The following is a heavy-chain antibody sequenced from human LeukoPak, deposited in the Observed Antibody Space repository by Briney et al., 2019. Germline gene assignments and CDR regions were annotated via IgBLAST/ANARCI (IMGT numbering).Heavy chain of an antibody. Sequence: GGSLRLSCTASGFTFGDYAMSWFRQAPGKGLEWVGFIRSKAYGGTTEYAASVKGRFTIPRDDSKSIAYLQMNSLKTEDTAVYYCTRDEWLRPFDYWGQGTLVTVSS. J-gene: IGHJ4*02. CDR3: TRDEWLRPFDY. V-gene: IGHV3-49*03. D-gene: IGHD3-3*01. CDR2: IRSKAYGGTT. CDR1: GFTFGDYA.